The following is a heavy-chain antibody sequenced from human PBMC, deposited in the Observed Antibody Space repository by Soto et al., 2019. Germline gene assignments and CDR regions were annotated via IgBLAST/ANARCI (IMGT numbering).Heavy chain of an antibody. Sequence: QLQLQESGPGLVKPSETLSLTCTVSGGSISSSSYYWGWIRQPPGKGLEWIGSIYYSGSTYYNPSLKSRVTISVDTSKNQFSLKLSSVTAADTAVYYCARHGAEQWLVHAEYFQHWGQGTLVTVSS. J-gene: IGHJ1*01. CDR1: GGSISSSSYY. D-gene: IGHD6-19*01. V-gene: IGHV4-39*01. CDR2: IYYSGST. CDR3: ARHGAEQWLVHAEYFQH.